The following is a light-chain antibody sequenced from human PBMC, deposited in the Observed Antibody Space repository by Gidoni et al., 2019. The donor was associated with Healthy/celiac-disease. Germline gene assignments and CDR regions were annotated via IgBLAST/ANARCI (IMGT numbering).Light chain of an antibody. CDR1: SSDVGGYNY. V-gene: IGLV2-14*01. J-gene: IGLJ2*01. CDR3: SSYTSSSTVV. CDR2: EVS. Sequence: QSALTQPASVSGSPGQSITISCTGTSSDVGGYNYVSWYQQHPGKAPNLMIYEVSNRPLGVSNRFSGSKSGNTASLTISGLQAEDEADYYCSSYTSSSTVVFGGGTKLTVL.